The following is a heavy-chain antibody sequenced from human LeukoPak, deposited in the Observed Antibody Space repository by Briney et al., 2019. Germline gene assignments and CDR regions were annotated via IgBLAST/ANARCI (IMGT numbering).Heavy chain of an antibody. V-gene: IGHV3-21*01. Sequence: RGSLRLSCAASGFTFSSYSMNWVRQAPGKGLEWVSSISSSSSYIYYADSVKGRFTISRDNAKNSLYLHMNSLRAEDTAVYYCARETRYHYDSSGYSLPDDYWGQGTLVTVSS. CDR3: ARETRYHYDSSGYSLPDDY. D-gene: IGHD3-22*01. CDR1: GFTFSSYS. CDR2: ISSSSSYI. J-gene: IGHJ4*02.